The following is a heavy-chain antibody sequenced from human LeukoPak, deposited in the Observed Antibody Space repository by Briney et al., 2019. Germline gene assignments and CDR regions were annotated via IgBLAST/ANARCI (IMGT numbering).Heavy chain of an antibody. CDR3: ASRWDFGDLPNWLDP. V-gene: IGHV3-9*01. CDR1: GFTFDDYA. CDR2: ISWNSGSI. D-gene: IGHD4/OR15-4a*01. Sequence: GGSLRLSCAASGFTFDDYAMHWVRQAPGKGLEWVSGISWNSGSIGYADSVKGRFTISRDNSKNTLYLQMNSLRAEDTAVYYCASRWDFGDLPNWLDPWGQGTLVTVSS. J-gene: IGHJ5*02.